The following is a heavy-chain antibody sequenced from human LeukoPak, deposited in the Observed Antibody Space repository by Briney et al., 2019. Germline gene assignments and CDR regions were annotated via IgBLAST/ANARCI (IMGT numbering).Heavy chain of an antibody. V-gene: IGHV4-34*01. CDR2: INHSGST. CDR3: ARLWFGALSTDDY. D-gene: IGHD3-10*01. Sequence: SETLSLTCAVYGGSFSGYYWSWIRQPPGKGLEGIGEINHSGSTNYNPSLKSRVTISVDTSKNQFSLKLSSVTAADTAVYYCARLWFGALSTDDYWGQGTLVTVSS. J-gene: IGHJ4*02. CDR1: GGSFSGYY.